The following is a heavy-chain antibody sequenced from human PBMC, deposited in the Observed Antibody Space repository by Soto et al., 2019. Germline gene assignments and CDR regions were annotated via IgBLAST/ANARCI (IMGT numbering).Heavy chain of an antibody. CDR2: IKRDGSEA. CDR1: RFTFPSSW. V-gene: IGHV3-7*01. Sequence: EVQLVESGGGLVQPGGSLRLSCAVSRFTFPSSWMSWVRQAPGKGLEWVANIKRDGSEAYYLDSVKGRFTISRDNAWTSLYLQMNSLSADDTAVYYCAGIQNNWFDPWGQGTLVTVAS. CDR3: AGIQNNWFDP. D-gene: IGHD1-20*01. J-gene: IGHJ5*02.